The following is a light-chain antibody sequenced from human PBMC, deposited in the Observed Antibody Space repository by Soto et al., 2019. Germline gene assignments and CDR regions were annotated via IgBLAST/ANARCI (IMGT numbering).Light chain of an antibody. Sequence: DIQMTQSPSTLSASVGDRVTITCRASQSISNWLAWYQQKPGKAPKLLIYDVSRLESGVPSRFSGSGSGTEFTLPSSSLQPDDFATYYCQQYNSYPWTFGQGTKVEIK. CDR1: QSISNW. CDR3: QQYNSYPWT. V-gene: IGKV1-5*01. J-gene: IGKJ1*01. CDR2: DVS.